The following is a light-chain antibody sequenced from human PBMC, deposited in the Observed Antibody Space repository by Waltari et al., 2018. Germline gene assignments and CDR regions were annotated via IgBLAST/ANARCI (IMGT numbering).Light chain of an antibody. Sequence: QSALTQPASVSGSPGQSITISCTGSSSDVGDYNSVSWYQQHPDKVPKRIIYDVSHRPSGVSDRFSGSKSGNTASLTISGLQAEDEADYYCSSYKTSVLFGGGTRLTVL. CDR2: DVS. J-gene: IGLJ2*01. CDR1: SSDVGDYNS. V-gene: IGLV2-14*03. CDR3: SSYKTSVL.